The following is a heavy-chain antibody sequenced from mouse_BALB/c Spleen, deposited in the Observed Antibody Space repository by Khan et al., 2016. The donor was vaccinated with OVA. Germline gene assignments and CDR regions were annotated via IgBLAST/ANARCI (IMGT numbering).Heavy chain of an antibody. Sequence: EVQLQESGPGLVKPSQSLSLTCTVTGYSITSNYAWNWIRQFPGNRLEWMGYISYSGSTSYNPSLTSRISITRDTSKNQFFLQLNYVTTEDTATSDSARQNYYGYAIDYWGQGTSVTVSS. J-gene: IGHJ4*01. CDR3: ARQNYYGYAIDY. CDR1: GYSITSNYA. V-gene: IGHV3-2*02. CDR2: ISYSGST. D-gene: IGHD1-1*01.